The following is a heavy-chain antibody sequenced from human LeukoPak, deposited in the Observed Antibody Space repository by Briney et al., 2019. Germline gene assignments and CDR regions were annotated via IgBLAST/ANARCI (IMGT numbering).Heavy chain of an antibody. CDR1: GFTFSSYA. V-gene: IGHV3-9*01. CDR3: AKMVEGYFDY. D-gene: IGHD2-15*01. CDR2: ISWNSGSI. J-gene: IGHJ4*02. Sequence: GGTLRLSCAASGFTFSSYAMHWVRQAPGKGLEWVSGISWNSGSIGYADSVKGRFTISRDNAKNSLYLQMNSLRAEDTALYYCAKMVEGYFDYWGQGTLVTVSS.